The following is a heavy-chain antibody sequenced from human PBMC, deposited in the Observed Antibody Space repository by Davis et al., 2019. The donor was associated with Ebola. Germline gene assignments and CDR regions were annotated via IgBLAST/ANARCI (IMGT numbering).Heavy chain of an antibody. Sequence: AASVKVSCKASGYTFTSCGISWVRQAPGQGLEWMGWISAYNGNTNYAQKLQGRVTMTTDTSTSTAYMELRSLRSDDTAVYYCARVRLRRQFDYWGQGTLVTVSS. CDR1: GYTFTSCG. CDR3: ARVRLRRQFDY. D-gene: IGHD3-16*01. CDR2: ISAYNGNT. J-gene: IGHJ4*02. V-gene: IGHV1-18*01.